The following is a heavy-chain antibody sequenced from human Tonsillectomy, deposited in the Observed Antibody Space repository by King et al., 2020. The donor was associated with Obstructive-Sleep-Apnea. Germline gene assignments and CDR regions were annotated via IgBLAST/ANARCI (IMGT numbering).Heavy chain of an antibody. Sequence: VQLVESGGGVVQPGRSLRLSCAASGFTFNTYSMHWVRQAPGKGLEWVAVISYDGSNKIYADSVKGRFTISRDNSKNTLYLQMDSLRPADASVYFCARDKSPTGHYYGMDVWGQGTTVTVSS. V-gene: IGHV3-30*04. D-gene: IGHD1-14*01. CDR3: ARDKSPTGHYYGMDV. CDR1: GFTFNTYS. J-gene: IGHJ6*02. CDR2: ISYDGSNK.